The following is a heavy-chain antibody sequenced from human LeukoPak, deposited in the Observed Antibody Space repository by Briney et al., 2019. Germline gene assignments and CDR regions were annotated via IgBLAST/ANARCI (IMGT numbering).Heavy chain of an antibody. Sequence: GRSLRLSCAASGFTFSSYVMHWVRQAPGKGLEWVAFISYDGSKKYYADSVKGRFTISRDNSKNTLYLQMNSLRAEDTAVYYCAKWFAGRYYYGMDVWGQGTTVTVSS. CDR1: GFTFSSYV. J-gene: IGHJ6*02. CDR3: AKWFAGRYYYGMDV. CDR2: ISYDGSKK. D-gene: IGHD3-16*01. V-gene: IGHV3-30-3*02.